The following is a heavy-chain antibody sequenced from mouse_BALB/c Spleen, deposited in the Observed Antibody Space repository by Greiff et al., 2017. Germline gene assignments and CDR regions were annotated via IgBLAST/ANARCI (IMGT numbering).Heavy chain of an antibody. V-gene: IGHV5-6-5*01. CDR2: ISSGGST. CDR3: ARGLLRPGVDY. D-gene: IGHD1-2*01. J-gene: IGHJ2*01. Sequence: EVQLQESGGGLVKPGGSLKLSCAASGFTFSSYAMSWVRQTPEKRLEWVASISSGGSTYYPDSVKGRFTISRDNARNILYLQMSSLRSEDTAMYYCARGLLRPGVDYWGQGTTLTVSS. CDR1: GFTFSSYA.